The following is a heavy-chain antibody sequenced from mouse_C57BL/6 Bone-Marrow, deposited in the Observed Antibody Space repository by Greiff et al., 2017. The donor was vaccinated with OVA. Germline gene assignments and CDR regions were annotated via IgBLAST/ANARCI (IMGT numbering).Heavy chain of an antibody. J-gene: IGHJ4*01. CDR1: GYTFTSYV. CDR2: IYPYNDGT. V-gene: IGHV1-14*01. CDR3: ASGGFLYAMDY. Sequence: EVKLMESGPELVKPGASVKMSCKASGYTFTSYVMHWVKQKPGQGLEWIGYIYPYNDGTKYNEKFKGKATLTSDKSSSTAYMELSSLTSEDSAVYYCASGGFLYAMDYWGQGTSVTVSS.